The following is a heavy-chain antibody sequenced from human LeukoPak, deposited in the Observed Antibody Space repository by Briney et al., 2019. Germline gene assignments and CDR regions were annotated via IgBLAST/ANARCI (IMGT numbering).Heavy chain of an antibody. CDR3: ARGGFWSGSYWDYFDY. Sequence: SETLSLTCAVYGGSFSGYYWSWIRQPPGKGLEWIGEINHSGSTNYNPSLKSRGTISVDTSKTQFSLKLTSVTAADTAVYYCARGGFWSGSYWDYFDYWGQGTLVTVSS. D-gene: IGHD3-3*01. CDR2: INHSGST. CDR1: GGSFSGYY. V-gene: IGHV4-34*01. J-gene: IGHJ4*02.